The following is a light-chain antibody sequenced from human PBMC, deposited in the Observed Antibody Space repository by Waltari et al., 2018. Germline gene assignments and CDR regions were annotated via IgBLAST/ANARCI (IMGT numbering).Light chain of an antibody. CDR1: QGIGYH. V-gene: IGKV1-6*01. CDR3: LHDVNYPRS. Sequence: ALQMTQSPSSLSASVGDRVTITSRESQGIGYHLVWYQHKPGKTPKHLIYGASTLESGVPSSFSGSGSGTDFTLSISSLQPEDFATYYCLHDVNYPRSFGQGTKLALK. J-gene: IGKJ2*03. CDR2: GAS.